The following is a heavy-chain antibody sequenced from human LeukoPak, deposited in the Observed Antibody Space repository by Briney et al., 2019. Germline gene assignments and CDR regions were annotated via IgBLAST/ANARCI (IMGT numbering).Heavy chain of an antibody. CDR2: INPSSGGT. Sequence: ASVKVSCKTSGYSFTNYYIHWVRQAPGQGLECMGWINPSSGGTEYAQKFQGRVTMTGDTSISTAYMELSRLRSDDTAVYYSAGDRVSSWYVDYWGQGTLVTVSS. V-gene: IGHV1-2*02. D-gene: IGHD6-13*01. CDR1: GYSFTNYY. CDR3: AGDRVSSWYVDY. J-gene: IGHJ4*02.